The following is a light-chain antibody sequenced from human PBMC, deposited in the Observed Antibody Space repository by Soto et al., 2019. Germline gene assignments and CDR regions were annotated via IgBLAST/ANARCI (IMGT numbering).Light chain of an antibody. V-gene: IGKV3-20*01. J-gene: IGKJ4*01. CDR2: GAS. Sequence: EIVLTQSPGTLSLSPGERATLSCRASQTVSSSYLAWYQQKPGQAPRLLIYGASSRATAIPDRFSGSGSGTDATLTINRLEPEDFAEYYCQQYGSSPTFGGGTKVEIK. CDR3: QQYGSSPT. CDR1: QTVSSSY.